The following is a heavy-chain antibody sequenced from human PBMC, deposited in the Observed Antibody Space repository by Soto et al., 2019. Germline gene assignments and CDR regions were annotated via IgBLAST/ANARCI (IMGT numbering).Heavy chain of an antibody. CDR2: IIPIFGTA. V-gene: IGHV1-69*01. D-gene: IGHD6-13*01. CDR1: GVTFSSYA. CDR3: ARLPVQQLVPIDY. Sequence: QVQLVQSGAEVKKPGSSVKVSCKASGVTFSSYAISWVRQAPGQGLELMGGIIPIFGTANYAQKFQGRVTITADESTSTAYMELSSLRSEDTAVYYCARLPVQQLVPIDYWGQGTLVTVSS. J-gene: IGHJ4*02.